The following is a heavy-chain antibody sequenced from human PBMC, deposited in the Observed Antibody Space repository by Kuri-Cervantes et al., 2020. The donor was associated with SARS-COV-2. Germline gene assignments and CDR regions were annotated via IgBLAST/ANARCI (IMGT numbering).Heavy chain of an antibody. D-gene: IGHD6-13*01. CDR2: IDWDDDK. V-gene: IGHV2-70*04. CDR1: GFSLSTSGMR. CDR3: ARIPGYGYYFDY. Sequence: SGPTLVKPTQTLTLTCTFSGFSLSTSGMRVSWIRQPPGKALEWLARIDWDDDKFYSTSLKTRLTISKDTSKNQVVLTMTNMDPVDTATYYCARIPGYGYYFDYWGQGTLVTVSS. J-gene: IGHJ4*02.